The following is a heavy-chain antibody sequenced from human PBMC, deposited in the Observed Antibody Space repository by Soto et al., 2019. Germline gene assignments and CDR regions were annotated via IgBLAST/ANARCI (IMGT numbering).Heavy chain of an antibody. Sequence: LSLTCTVSGGSVSSGYNYWSWIRQSPGKGLEWIGYISGSGSTGYNPSLKNRLTMSVDRSKNQFTLRLTSVTAADTAVYFCATESGSTYGYFDYWGQGTQVTVSS. D-gene: IGHD5-18*01. CDR3: ATESGSTYGYFDY. V-gene: IGHV4-30-4*01. CDR1: GGSVSSGYNY. J-gene: IGHJ4*02. CDR2: ISGSGST.